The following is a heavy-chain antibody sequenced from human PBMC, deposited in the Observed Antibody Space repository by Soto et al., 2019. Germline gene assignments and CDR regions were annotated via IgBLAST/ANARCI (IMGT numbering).Heavy chain of an antibody. Sequence: LSLTCTVSGGSVSSGYNYWSWIRQSPGKGLEWIGYISGSGSTGYNPSLKNRLTMSVDRSKNQFTLRLTSVTAADTAVYFCATESGSTYGYFDYWGQGTQVTVSS. D-gene: IGHD5-18*01. CDR3: ATESGSTYGYFDY. V-gene: IGHV4-30-4*01. CDR1: GGSVSSGYNY. J-gene: IGHJ4*02. CDR2: ISGSGST.